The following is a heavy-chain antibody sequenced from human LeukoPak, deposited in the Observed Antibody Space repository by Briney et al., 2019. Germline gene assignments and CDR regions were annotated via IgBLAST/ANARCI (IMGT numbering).Heavy chain of an antibody. CDR3: ARGPQVFLYFQH. CDR1: GGSISSGGYY. Sequence: SQTLSLTCTASGGSISSGGYYWSWIRQHPGKGLEWIGYIFYSGYTYYNPSLKSRVTLSVDTSKNQFSLNLTSVTAADTAVYYCARGPQVFLYFQHWGQGTLVTVSS. CDR2: IFYSGYT. D-gene: IGHD1-14*01. V-gene: IGHV4-31*03. J-gene: IGHJ1*01.